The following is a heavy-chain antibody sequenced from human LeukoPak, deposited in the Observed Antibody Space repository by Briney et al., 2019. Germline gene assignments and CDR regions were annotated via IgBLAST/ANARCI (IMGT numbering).Heavy chain of an antibody. V-gene: IGHV3-23*01. J-gene: IGHJ3*02. CDR1: GFSFSSYA. CDR2: ISGSGGST. D-gene: IGHD3-22*01. CDR3: ASYYDSSATTAFDI. Sequence: GSLRLSCAASGFSFSSYAMSWVRQAPGKGLAWVSAISGSGGSTYYADSVKGRFTISRDNSKNTLYLQMNSLRAEDTAVYYCASYYDSSATTAFDIWGQGTMVTVSS.